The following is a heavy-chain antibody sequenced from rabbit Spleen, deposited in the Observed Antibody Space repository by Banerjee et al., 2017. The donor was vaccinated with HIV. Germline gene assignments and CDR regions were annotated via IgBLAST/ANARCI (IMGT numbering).Heavy chain of an antibody. J-gene: IGHJ6*01. CDR2: IDTGSSGFT. V-gene: IGHV1S45*01. D-gene: IGHD1-1*01. CDR1: RFSFSSDYW. CDR3: ARDTSSSFSSYGMDL. Sequence: QEQLEESGGDLVKPEGSLTLTCTASRFSFSSDYWMYWVRQAPGKGLEWIACIDTGSSGFTYFASWAKGRFTISKTSSTTVTLQMTSLTAADTATYFCARDTSSSFSSYGMDLWGQGTLVTVS.